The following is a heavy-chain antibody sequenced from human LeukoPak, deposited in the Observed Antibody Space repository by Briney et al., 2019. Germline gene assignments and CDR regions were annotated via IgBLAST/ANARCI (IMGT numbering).Heavy chain of an antibody. CDR1: GFTLPDYW. CDR3: ARTRGYNYGTYFDY. D-gene: IGHD5-18*01. V-gene: IGHV3-7*01. J-gene: IGHJ4*02. Sequence: GGSLRVSCAASGFTLPDYWTSWVRQAPGKGLEWVANIKQAGGVKNYVDSVKGRFTISADNAKYSLYLHMNSLRPEDTGVYYCARTRGYNYGTYFDYWGQGTLVIVSS. CDR2: IKQAGGVK.